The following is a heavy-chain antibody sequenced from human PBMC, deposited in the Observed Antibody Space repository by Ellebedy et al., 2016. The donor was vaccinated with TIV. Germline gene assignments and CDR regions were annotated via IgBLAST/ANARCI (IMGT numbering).Heavy chain of an antibody. V-gene: IGHV1-69*13. D-gene: IGHD3-22*01. CDR3: VRGSYYDSREDY. CDR2: IIPIFGTA. CDR1: GGTFSSYA. J-gene: IGHJ4*02. Sequence: SVKVSCXASGGTFSSYAISWVRQAPGQGLEWMGGIIPIFGTANYAQKFQGRVTITADESTSTAYMELSSLRSEDTAVYYCVRGSYYDSREDYWGQGTLVTVSS.